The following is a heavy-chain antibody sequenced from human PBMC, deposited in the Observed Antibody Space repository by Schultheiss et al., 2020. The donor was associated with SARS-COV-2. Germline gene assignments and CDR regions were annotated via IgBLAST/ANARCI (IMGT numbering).Heavy chain of an antibody. V-gene: IGHV3-7*01. CDR1: GFIFTNYW. J-gene: IGHJ4*02. Sequence: GGSLRLSCAASGFIFTNYWMYWVRQAPGTGLEWVANINQDGTVKSYVDSVKGRFTISRDNAKNSLYLQMNSLRAEDTAVYYCARVLTTQDYWGQGTLVTVSS. CDR2: INQDGTVK. D-gene: IGHD4-11*01. CDR3: ARVLTTQDY.